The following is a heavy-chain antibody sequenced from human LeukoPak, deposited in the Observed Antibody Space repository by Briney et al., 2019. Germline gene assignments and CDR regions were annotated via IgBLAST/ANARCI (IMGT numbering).Heavy chain of an antibody. CDR2: IIPIFGTA. V-gene: IGHV1-69*13. J-gene: IGHJ4*02. CDR1: GGTFSSYA. CDR3: ARDPNYYDSSGHKGFDY. Sequence: SVKVSCKASGGTFSSYAISWVRQAPGQGLAWMGGIIPIFGTANYAQKFQGRVTITADESTSTAYMELSSLRSEDTAVYYCARDPNYYDSSGHKGFDYWGQGTLVTVSS. D-gene: IGHD3-22*01.